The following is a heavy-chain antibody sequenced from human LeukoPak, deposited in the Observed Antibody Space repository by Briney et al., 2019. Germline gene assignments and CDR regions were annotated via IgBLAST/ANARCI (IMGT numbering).Heavy chain of an antibody. D-gene: IGHD4-23*01. CDR3: ARGIDYGGLFYYYYIDV. V-gene: IGHV4-39*07. CDR2: IYYSGST. CDR1: GGSISSSSYY. J-gene: IGHJ6*03. Sequence: PSETLSLTCTVSGGSISSSSYYWGWIRQPPGKGLEWIGSIYYSGSTYYNPSLKSRVTISVDTSKNQFSLKLSSVTAADTAVYYCARGIDYGGLFYYYYIDVWGKGTTVTVSS.